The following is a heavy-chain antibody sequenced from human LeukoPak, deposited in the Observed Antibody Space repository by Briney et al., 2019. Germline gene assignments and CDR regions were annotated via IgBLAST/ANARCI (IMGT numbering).Heavy chain of an antibody. CDR1: GYTFTGYY. Sequence: ASVKVSCKASGYTFTGYYMHWVRQAPGQGLEWMGWINPNSGGTNYAQKFQGRVTMTRDTSISTAYMEPSRLRSDDTAVYYCARDMVYQLLWDGYYYYYMDVWGKGTTVTVSS. D-gene: IGHD2-2*01. CDR3: ARDMVYQLLWDGYYYYYMDV. J-gene: IGHJ6*03. CDR2: INPNSGGT. V-gene: IGHV1-2*02.